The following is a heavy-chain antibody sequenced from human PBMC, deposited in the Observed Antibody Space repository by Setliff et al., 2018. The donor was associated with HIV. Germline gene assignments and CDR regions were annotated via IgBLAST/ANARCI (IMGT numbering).Heavy chain of an antibody. CDR1: GFVFYSFD. CDR2: ISPGSDTT. Sequence: PGGSLRLSCVASGFVFYSFDMNWVRQTPEKGLEWVSAISPGSDTTYYTDSVKGRFTISRDNSKNTLYLQMNSLRAEDSAVYYCAREVAADGTYFDYWGQGALVTVSS. V-gene: IGHV3-23*01. D-gene: IGHD6-13*01. J-gene: IGHJ4*01. CDR3: AREVAADGTYFDY.